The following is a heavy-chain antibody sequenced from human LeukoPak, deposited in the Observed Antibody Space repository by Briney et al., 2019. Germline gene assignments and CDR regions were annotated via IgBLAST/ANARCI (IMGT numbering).Heavy chain of an antibody. V-gene: IGHV1-24*01. CDR3: ARAGRGYSGYVPFDY. J-gene: IGHJ4*02. D-gene: IGHD5-12*01. Sequence: ASVKVSCKVSGYTLTELSMHWVRQAPGKGLEWMGGFDPEDGETIYAQKFQGRVTMTEDTSTDTAYMELSSLRSEDTAVYYCARAGRGYSGYVPFDYWGQGTLVTVSS. CDR2: FDPEDGET. CDR1: GYTLTELS.